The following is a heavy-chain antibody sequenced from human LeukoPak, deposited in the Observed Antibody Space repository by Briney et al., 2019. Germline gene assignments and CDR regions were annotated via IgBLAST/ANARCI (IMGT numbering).Heavy chain of an antibody. CDR2: IYTNGST. D-gene: IGHD5-24*01. CDR1: GGSISSYH. CDR3: ARQTGDNVEMATIRDY. V-gene: IGHV4-4*08. Sequence: PSETLSLTCTVSGGSISSYHWSWIRQVPGKGLQWIGSIYTNGSTNYNPSLKSRVTISVDTSKNQFSLKLSSVTAADTAVYYCARQTGDNVEMATIRDYWGQGTLVTVSS. J-gene: IGHJ4*02.